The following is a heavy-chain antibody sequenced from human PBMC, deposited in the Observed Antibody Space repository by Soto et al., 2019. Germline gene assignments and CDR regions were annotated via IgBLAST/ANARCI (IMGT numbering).Heavy chain of an antibody. CDR1: GGSISSYY. Sequence: SETLSLTCTVSGGSISSYYWSWIRQPPGKGLEWIGYIYYSGSTNYNPSLKSRVTISVDTSKNQFSLKLTSVTAADTAVYYCDRVPDYWGQGILVTLSS. J-gene: IGHJ4*02. V-gene: IGHV4-59*01. CDR2: IYYSGST. CDR3: DRVPDY.